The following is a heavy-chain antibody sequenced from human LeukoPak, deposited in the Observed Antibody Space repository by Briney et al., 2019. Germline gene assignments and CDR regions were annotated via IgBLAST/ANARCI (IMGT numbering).Heavy chain of an antibody. Sequence: GGSLRLSCAASGFTFSSYAMSWVRQAPGKGLEWVSAISGSGGSTYYADSVKGRFTISRDNSKNTLYLQMNSLRAEDTAVYYCAKVRGWATARYFDYWAREPWSPSPQ. CDR3: AKVRGWATARYFDY. D-gene: IGHD1-26*01. CDR2: ISGSGGST. CDR1: GFTFSSYA. J-gene: IGHJ4*02. V-gene: IGHV3-23*01.